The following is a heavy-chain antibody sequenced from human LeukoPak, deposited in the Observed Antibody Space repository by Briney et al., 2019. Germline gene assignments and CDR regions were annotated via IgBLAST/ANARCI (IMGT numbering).Heavy chain of an antibody. J-gene: IGHJ1*01. D-gene: IGHD3-10*01. CDR3: AGPLGSPYFHH. Sequence: GGSLRLSCAASGFTFSTYWMHWVRQAPGKGLVWVSRINSDGTNTGYADSVKGRFTISRDNAKNSLYLQMNSLRVEGTAVYYCAGPLGSPYFHHWGQGTLVTVSS. V-gene: IGHV3-74*01. CDR2: INSDGTNT. CDR1: GFTFSTYW.